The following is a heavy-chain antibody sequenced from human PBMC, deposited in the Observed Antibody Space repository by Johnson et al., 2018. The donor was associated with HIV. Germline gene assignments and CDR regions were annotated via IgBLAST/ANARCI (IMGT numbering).Heavy chain of an antibody. CDR2: INQDGSEI. D-gene: IGHD1-7*01. Sequence: VQLVESGGGVVRPGGSLRLSCITSGFTFSSYWMNWVRQAPGQGLEWVANINQDGSEIYYVDSVKGRFTISRDNAKKSLHLQMNSLRDEDTAVYYCGRWNYALDMWGQGTMVIVSS. CDR3: GRWNYALDM. V-gene: IGHV3-7*05. J-gene: IGHJ3*02. CDR1: GFTFSSYW.